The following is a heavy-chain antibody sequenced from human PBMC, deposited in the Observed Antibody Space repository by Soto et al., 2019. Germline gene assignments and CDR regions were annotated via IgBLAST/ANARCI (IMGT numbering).Heavy chain of an antibody. CDR1: GGSISSNY. CDR2: VYNSGST. CDR3: ARYRREAVAGYTLDN. V-gene: IGHV4-59*01. Sequence: SETLSLTCTDSGGSISSNYWTWIRQPPGKGLEWIGYVYNSGSTNYNPSLKSRVTISEDTSKSQFSLKVNSMTAADTAVYYCARYRREAVAGYTLDNWGQGILVPVSS. D-gene: IGHD6-13*01. J-gene: IGHJ4*02.